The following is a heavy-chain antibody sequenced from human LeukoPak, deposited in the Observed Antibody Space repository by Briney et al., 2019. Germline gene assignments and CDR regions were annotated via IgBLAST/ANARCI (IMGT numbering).Heavy chain of an antibody. CDR2: IYHSGST. Sequence: LRLSCAASGFTFSSSAMSWIRQPPGKGLEWIGYIYHSGSTYYNPSLKSRVTISVDRSKNQFSLKLSSVTAADTAVYYCASGGSYFNVGGMDVWGQGTTVTVSS. CDR1: GFTFSSSA. V-gene: IGHV4-30-2*01. D-gene: IGHD1-26*01. CDR3: ASGGSYFNVGGMDV. J-gene: IGHJ6*02.